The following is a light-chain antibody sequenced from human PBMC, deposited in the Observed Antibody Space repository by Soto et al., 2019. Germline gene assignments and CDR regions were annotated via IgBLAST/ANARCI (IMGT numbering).Light chain of an antibody. CDR1: QTISRSY. J-gene: IGKJ5*01. V-gene: IGKV3D-20*02. Sequence: EIVLTQSPGTLSLSLGERATLSCRASQTISRSYLAWYQQKPGQPPRLLFYDASTRASDVPGRFSGSGSGTDFTLTISSLEPEDFALYYCQQRNNWPPITFGQGTRLETK. CDR2: DAS. CDR3: QQRNNWPPIT.